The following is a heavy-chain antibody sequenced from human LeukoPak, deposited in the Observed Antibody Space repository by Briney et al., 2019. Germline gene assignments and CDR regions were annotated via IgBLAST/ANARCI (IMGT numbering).Heavy chain of an antibody. CDR1: GYTFTSYG. CDR3: ARDRRERITMVRGVIINPSDAFDI. CDR2: INAGNGNT. D-gene: IGHD3-10*01. V-gene: IGHV1-3*01. J-gene: IGHJ3*02. Sequence: ASVKVSCKASGYTFTSYGISWVRQAPGQRLEWMGWINAGNGNTKYSQKFQGRVTITRDTSASTAYMELSSLRSEDTAVYYCARDRRERITMVRGVIINPSDAFDIWGQGTMVTVSS.